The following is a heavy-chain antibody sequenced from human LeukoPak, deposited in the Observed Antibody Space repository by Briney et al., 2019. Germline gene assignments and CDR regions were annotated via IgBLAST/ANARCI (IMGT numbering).Heavy chain of an antibody. CDR2: MNTNSGNT. D-gene: IGHD6-19*01. Sequence: ASVKVSCKASGYTFTSYDINWVRQATGPGLEWMGWMNTNSGNTGYAQKFQGRVTMTRNTSISTDYMELSSLRSEDTAVYYCARSSGWYADYWGQGTLVTVSS. CDR3: ARSSGWYADY. J-gene: IGHJ4*02. CDR1: GYTFTSYD. V-gene: IGHV1-8*01.